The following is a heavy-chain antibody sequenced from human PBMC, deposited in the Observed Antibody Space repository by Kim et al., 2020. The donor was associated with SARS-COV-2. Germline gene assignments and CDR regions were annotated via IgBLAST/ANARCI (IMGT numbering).Heavy chain of an antibody. CDR3: ARHGYSSGWFKGSEYYGMDV. J-gene: IGHJ6*02. Sequence: SVKVSCKASGGTFSSYAISWVRQAPGQGLEWMGRIIPILGIANYAQKFQGRVTITADKSTSTAYMELSSLRSEDTAVYYCARHGYSSGWFKGSEYYGMDVWGQGTTVTVSS. V-gene: IGHV1-69*04. CDR2: IIPILGIA. CDR1: GGTFSSYA. D-gene: IGHD6-19*01.